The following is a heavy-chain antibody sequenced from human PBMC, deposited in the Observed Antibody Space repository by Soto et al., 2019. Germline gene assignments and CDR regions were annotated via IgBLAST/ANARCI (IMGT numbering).Heavy chain of an antibody. Sequence: SETLSLTCTVSGDSISSSNSYWGWIRQPPGKGLEWIGSIYYSGSTYYNPSLKSRVTISAETSKNQFSLKLSSVTAADTAVYYCARGFPLWFDPWGQGTLVTVSS. V-gene: IGHV4-39*01. CDR1: GDSISSSNSY. CDR3: ARGFPLWFDP. J-gene: IGHJ5*02. D-gene: IGHD3-16*02. CDR2: IYYSGST.